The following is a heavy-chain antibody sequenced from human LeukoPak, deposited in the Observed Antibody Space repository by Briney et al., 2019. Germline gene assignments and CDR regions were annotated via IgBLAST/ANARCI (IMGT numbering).Heavy chain of an antibody. J-gene: IGHJ5*02. Sequence: GGSLRLSCAASGFTFSNYAMSWVRQAPGKGQEWVTGIRGSGGSTYYADSVKGRFTISRDNSKNTLYLQMNSLRAEDTAVYYCAKDPHYDSSGYSFDPWGQGTLVTVSS. CDR3: AKDPHYDSSGYSFDP. CDR1: GFTFSNYA. CDR2: IRGSGGST. V-gene: IGHV3-23*01. D-gene: IGHD3-22*01.